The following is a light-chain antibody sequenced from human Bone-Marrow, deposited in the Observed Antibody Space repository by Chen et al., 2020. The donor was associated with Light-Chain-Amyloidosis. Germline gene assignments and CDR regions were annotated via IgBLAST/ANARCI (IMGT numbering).Light chain of an antibody. CDR3: ETWDSSLSAWV. CDR2: DNN. CDR1: GSNIGNNY. J-gene: IGLJ3*02. V-gene: IGLV1-51*01. Sequence: QSVLTQPPSVSEAPGQMVTNSGSGSGSNIGNNYVSWYQQLPGTAPKLLIYDNNNRPSGIPDRFSGTKSGTSATLGITGLQTGDEADYYCETWDSSLSAWVFGGGTKLTVL.